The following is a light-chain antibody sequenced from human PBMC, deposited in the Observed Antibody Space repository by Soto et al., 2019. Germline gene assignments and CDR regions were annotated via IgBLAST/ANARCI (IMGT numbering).Light chain of an antibody. V-gene: IGKV3-20*01. CDR3: QNYDNSVWT. J-gene: IGKJ2*02. CDR2: HTT. CDR1: QTVASAY. Sequence: EIVLTQSPGALSLSPGERATLSCRTSQTVASAYLAWYQQKVGQAPRLLIYHTTTRASGIPDRFSGSGSGTDFTLSGSRLEPDVSAVYYCQNYDNSVWTFGQGTKLEIK.